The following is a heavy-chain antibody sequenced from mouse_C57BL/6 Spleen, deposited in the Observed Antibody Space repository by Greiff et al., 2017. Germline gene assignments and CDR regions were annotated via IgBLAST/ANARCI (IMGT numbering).Heavy chain of an antibody. CDR1: GYAFSSSW. Sequence: QVQLQQSGPELVKPGASVKISCKASGYAFSSSWMNWVKQRPGKGLEWIGRIYPGDGDTNYNGTFKGKATLTADKSSSTAYMQLSSLTSEDSAVYCCARAGWLPPYAMDYWGQGTSVTVSS. V-gene: IGHV1-82*01. J-gene: IGHJ4*01. D-gene: IGHD2-2*01. CDR2: IYPGDGDT. CDR3: ARAGWLPPYAMDY.